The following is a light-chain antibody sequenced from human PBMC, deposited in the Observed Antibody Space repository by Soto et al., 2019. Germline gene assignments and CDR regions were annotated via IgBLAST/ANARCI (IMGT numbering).Light chain of an antibody. V-gene: IGLV1-51*01. Sequence: QSVLTQPPSVSAAPGQKVTISCSGSSSNIGNNYVSWFQQLPGTAPKLLIYDSNKRPSGIPDRFSGSKSGTSATLDITGLQTGDEAYYYCATWDRSLTGEVFGGGTKLTVL. CDR1: SSNIGNNY. CDR2: DSN. J-gene: IGLJ2*01. CDR3: ATWDRSLTGEV.